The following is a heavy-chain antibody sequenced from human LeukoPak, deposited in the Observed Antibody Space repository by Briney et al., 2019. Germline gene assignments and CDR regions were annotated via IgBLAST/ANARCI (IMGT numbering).Heavy chain of an antibody. V-gene: IGHV3-7*01. J-gene: IGHJ4*02. CDR1: GFTFSSYW. CDR3: ARSRSGYYEDY. D-gene: IGHD5-12*01. Sequence: GGSLRLSCAASGFTFSSYWMSWVRQAPGKGLEWVANIKEDGSEKYYVDSVKGRFTISRDNAKNSLSLQLNSLSAEDTAVYYCARSRSGYYEDYWGQGTLVTVSS. CDR2: IKEDGSEK.